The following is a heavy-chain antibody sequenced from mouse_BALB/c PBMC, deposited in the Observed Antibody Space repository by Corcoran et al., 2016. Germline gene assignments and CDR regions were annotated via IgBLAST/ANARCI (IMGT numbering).Heavy chain of an antibody. V-gene: IGHV3-6*01. J-gene: IGHJ2*01. CDR1: GYYITSGYY. CDR2: IRYDGSN. Sequence: DVQLQESGPGLVKPSQSLSLTCSVTGYYITSGYYWNWIRQFPENKLEWMGYIRYDGSNNYNPSLKNRISITRDTSKNQFFLKLNSVTTEDTATYYGARFRDFDYWGQGTILTVSS. CDR3: ARFRDFDY.